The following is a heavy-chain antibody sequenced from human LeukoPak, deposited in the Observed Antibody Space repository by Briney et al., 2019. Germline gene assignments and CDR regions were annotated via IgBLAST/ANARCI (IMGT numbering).Heavy chain of an antibody. D-gene: IGHD3-9*01. Sequence: SQTLSLTCTVSGGSISSGGYYWSWIRQPPGKGLEWIGYIYHSGSTYYNPSLKSRVTISVDRSKNQFSLELSSVTAADTAVYYCARSTYYDILTGLGLWGQGTLVTVSS. CDR3: ARSTYYDILTGLGL. CDR2: IYHSGST. J-gene: IGHJ4*02. V-gene: IGHV4-30-2*01. CDR1: GGSISSGGYY.